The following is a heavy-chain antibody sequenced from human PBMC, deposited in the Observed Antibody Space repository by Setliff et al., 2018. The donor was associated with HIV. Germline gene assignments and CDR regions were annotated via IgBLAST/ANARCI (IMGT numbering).Heavy chain of an antibody. CDR2: IYYNEKT. V-gene: IGHV4-39*01. CDR3: ATRVYYYDSNKVLREEGFDP. Sequence: SETLSLTCTVSGDSASNSRYYWAWIRQPPGKGLEYIGSIYYNEKTYYSPSLKGRVTISIDTSTNQFSLNLTSVTAADTAVYFCATRVYYYDSNKVLREEGFDPWGQGTLVTVSS. CDR1: GDSASNSRYY. D-gene: IGHD3-22*01. J-gene: IGHJ5*02.